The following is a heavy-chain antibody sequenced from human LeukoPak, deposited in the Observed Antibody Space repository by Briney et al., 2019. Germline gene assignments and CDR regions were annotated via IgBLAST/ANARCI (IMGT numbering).Heavy chain of an antibody. CDR3: ARTTYYDFWSGALDV. V-gene: IGHV1-2*06. CDR2: INPNSGGT. D-gene: IGHD3-3*01. J-gene: IGHJ6*04. Sequence: ASVKVSCKASGYTFTGYYMHWVRQAPGRGLEWMGRINPNSGGTNYAQKFQGRVTMTRDTSISTAYMELSRLRSDDTAVYYCARTTYYDFWSGALDVWGKGTTVTVSS. CDR1: GYTFTGYY.